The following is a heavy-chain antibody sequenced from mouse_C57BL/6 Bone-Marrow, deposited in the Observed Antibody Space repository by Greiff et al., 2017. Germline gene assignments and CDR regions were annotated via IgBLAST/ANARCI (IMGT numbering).Heavy chain of an antibody. V-gene: IGHV5-12*01. CDR2: ISNGGGST. CDR1: GFTFSDYY. Sequence: DVMLVESGGGLVQPGGSLQLSCAASGFTFSDYYMYWVRQTPEKRLAWVAYISNGGGSTYYPDTVKGRFTISRDNDKNTLYLQMSRLKSEDTAMYYCARRGTTVVAVDYWGQGTSVTVSS. J-gene: IGHJ4*01. D-gene: IGHD1-1*01. CDR3: ARRGTTVVAVDY.